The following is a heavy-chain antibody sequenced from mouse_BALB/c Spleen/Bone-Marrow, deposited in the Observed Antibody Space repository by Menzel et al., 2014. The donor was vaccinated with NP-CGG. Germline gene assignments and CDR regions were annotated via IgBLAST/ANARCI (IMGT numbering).Heavy chain of an antibody. CDR1: GFDFSRYW. J-gene: IGHJ3*01. CDR3: ARLGYYLVFAH. Sequence: ELMMVDGRGGLETPERSLKLSCAASGFDFSRYWLSWVRQAPGKGLQWIGEINSESNTLNYTPSLKDKFIISRDNAKNTLYLQMSKVRSEDAALDCCARLGYYLVFAHWGQGTLVPVSA. CDR2: INSESNTL. V-gene: IGHV4-1*02. D-gene: IGHD2-3*01.